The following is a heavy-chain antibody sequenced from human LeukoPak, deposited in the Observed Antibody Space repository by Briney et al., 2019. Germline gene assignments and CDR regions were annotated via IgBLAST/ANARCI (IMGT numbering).Heavy chain of an antibody. CDR3: ATRKPGYGDSDY. CDR2: ISGSGGST. CDR1: GFTFSSYA. D-gene: IGHD4-17*01. J-gene: IGHJ4*02. V-gene: IGHV3-23*01. Sequence: QPGATLRLSCAASGFTFSSYAMSWVRQAPGKGLEWVSAISGSGGSTYYADSVKGRFTISRDNSKNTLYLQMNSLRAEDTAVYYCATRKPGYGDSDYWGQGTLVTVSS.